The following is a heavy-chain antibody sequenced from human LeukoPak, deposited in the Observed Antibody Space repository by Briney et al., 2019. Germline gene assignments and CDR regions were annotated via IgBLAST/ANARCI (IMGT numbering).Heavy chain of an antibody. D-gene: IGHD4-17*01. J-gene: IGHJ3*01. CDR1: GFSLSSSGVG. V-gene: IGHV2-5*02. CDR2: IYWDDDK. Sequence: SGPTLVNPTQTPTLTCTFSGFSLSSSGVGVGWIRQPPGKALEWLALIYWDDDKRYSPSLKSRLTITKDTSKNQVVLTLTNMDPVDTGTYYCAHSGTVTSPHDAFDVWGQGTMVTVSS. CDR3: AHSGTVTSPHDAFDV.